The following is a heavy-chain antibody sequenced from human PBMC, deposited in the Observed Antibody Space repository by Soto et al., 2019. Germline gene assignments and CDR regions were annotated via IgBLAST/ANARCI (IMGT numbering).Heavy chain of an antibody. CDR2: INRDGSTT. J-gene: IGHJ4*02. V-gene: IGHV3-74*01. CDR1: GFTLTNYW. Sequence: EVQLVESGGGSVQPGGSLRLSCAASGFTLTNYWIHWVRQAPGKGLVCVSSINRDGSTTNYADSVKGRFTISRDNSKNAVDLQCNSLRAADTAIYSCAEDVGEYRGQGILVTVSS. CDR3: AEDVGEY.